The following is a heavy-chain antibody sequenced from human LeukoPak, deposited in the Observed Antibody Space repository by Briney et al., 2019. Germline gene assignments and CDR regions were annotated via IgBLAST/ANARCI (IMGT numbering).Heavy chain of an antibody. CDR1: GFTVSSNY. CDR2: IYSGGST. Sequence: GGSLRLSCAASGFTVSSNYMSWVRQAPGKGLEWVSVIYSGGSTYYADSVKGRFTIPRDNSKNTLYLQMNSLRAEDTAVYYCARIIAAAGADAFDIWGQGTMVTVSS. J-gene: IGHJ3*02. V-gene: IGHV3-53*01. D-gene: IGHD6-13*01. CDR3: ARIIAAAGADAFDI.